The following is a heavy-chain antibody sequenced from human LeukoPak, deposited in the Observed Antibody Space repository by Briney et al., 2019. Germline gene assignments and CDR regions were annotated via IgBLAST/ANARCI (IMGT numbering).Heavy chain of an antibody. Sequence: SETLSLTCTVSGGSISSYYWSWIRQPPGKGLEWIGYIYYSGTTDYNPSLKSRVTISVDTSNNQFSLKVSSVTAADTAVYYCARGLRYCSGGSCLGRYFDYWGQGTLVTVSS. CDR3: ARGLRYCSGGSCLGRYFDY. CDR1: GGSISSYY. V-gene: IGHV4-59*01. CDR2: IYYSGTT. D-gene: IGHD2-15*01. J-gene: IGHJ4*02.